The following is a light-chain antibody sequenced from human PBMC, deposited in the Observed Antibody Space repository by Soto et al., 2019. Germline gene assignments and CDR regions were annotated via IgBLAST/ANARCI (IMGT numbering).Light chain of an antibody. CDR2: AAS. V-gene: IGKV1-39*01. Sequence: DIQMTQSPSFLSASVGDRVTITCRASQGISSYLAWYQQKPGKAPKLLIYAASTLQSGVPSGFSGSGSGTDFTLTISSLHAEDSATFYCQQSYNIPPWTFGQGTKVDIK. J-gene: IGKJ1*01. CDR1: QGISSY. CDR3: QQSYNIPPWT.